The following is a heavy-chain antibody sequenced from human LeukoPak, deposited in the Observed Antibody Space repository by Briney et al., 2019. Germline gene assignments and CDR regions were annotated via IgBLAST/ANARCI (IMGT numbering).Heavy chain of an antibody. CDR3: AVMSLINGYYYGVDV. J-gene: IGHJ6*02. D-gene: IGHD2-8*01. Sequence: SETLSLTCTVSGGSISNYYWSWIRQPPGKGLEWIGYIYYSGSTKYNPSLKSRVTISVDTSKNQFSLKLSSVTAADTAVYYCAVMSLINGYYYGVDVWGQGTTVTVS. CDR2: IYYSGST. V-gene: IGHV4-59*01. CDR1: GGSISNYY.